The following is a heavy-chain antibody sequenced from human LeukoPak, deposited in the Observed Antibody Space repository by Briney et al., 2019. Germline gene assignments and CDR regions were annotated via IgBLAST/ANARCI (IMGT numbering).Heavy chain of an antibody. CDR3: AIIGCYRGVCAFDI. CDR1: GFAFSTYG. V-gene: IGHV3-30*02. Sequence: GGSLRLSCVASGFAFSTYGIHWVRQTLGKGLEWVAFVHFDGSRTWYADSVKGRFTISRDNARNSLYLQMNSLRAEDTAVYYCAIIGCYRGVCAFDIWGQGTMVTVSS. CDR2: VHFDGSRT. J-gene: IGHJ3*02. D-gene: IGHD2-21*01.